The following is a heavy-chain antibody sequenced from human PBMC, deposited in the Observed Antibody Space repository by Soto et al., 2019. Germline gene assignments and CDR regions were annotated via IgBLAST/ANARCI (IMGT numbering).Heavy chain of an antibody. CDR1: GITFGTRA. V-gene: IGHV3-23*01. D-gene: IGHD2-2*01. J-gene: IGHJ6*02. Sequence: GGAPRLSCEDSGITFGTRALSWFRQARWEGAEWVSTITDTGGDAKYADSVRGRFTISRDNSKKTLYLQMNNLRTEDTAVYHCTTDSADIVVVPATFRMDVWGQGTTVTVSS. CDR3: TTDSADIVVVPATFRMDV. CDR2: ITDTGGDA.